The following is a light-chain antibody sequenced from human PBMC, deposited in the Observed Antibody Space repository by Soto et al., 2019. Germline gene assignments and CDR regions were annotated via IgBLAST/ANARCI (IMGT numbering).Light chain of an antibody. Sequence: EIVMTHSPGTLSVSTREGATLSCRASQSVDSNLAWYQQKPGQAPRLLIYGASTRATGIPDRFRGSGSGTEFTLTISSLQSEDFAVYYCQQYDSWPLTFGGGTKVDIK. V-gene: IGKV3D-15*01. CDR3: QQYDSWPLT. CDR1: QSVDSN. CDR2: GAS. J-gene: IGKJ4*01.